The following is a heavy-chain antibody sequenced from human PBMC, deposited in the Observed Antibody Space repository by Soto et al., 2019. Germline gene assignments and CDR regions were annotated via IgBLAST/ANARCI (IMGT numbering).Heavy chain of an antibody. CDR3: ARRSSSISHYYGMDV. D-gene: IGHD6-6*01. CDR2: IYPGDSDT. Sequence: RGESLKISCKGSGYSFTSYWIGWVRQMPGKGLEWMGIIYPGDSDTRYSPSFQGQVTISADKSISTAYLQWSSLKASGTAMYYCARRSSSISHYYGMDVWGQGTTVTVSS. V-gene: IGHV5-51*01. CDR1: GYSFTSYW. J-gene: IGHJ6*02.